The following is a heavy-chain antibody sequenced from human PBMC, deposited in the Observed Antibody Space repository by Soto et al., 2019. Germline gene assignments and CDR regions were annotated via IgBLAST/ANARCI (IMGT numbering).Heavy chain of an antibody. Sequence: QVQLVESGGGVVQPGRSLRLSCAASGFTFSSYGMHWVRQAPGKGLEWVAVIWYDGSNKYYADSVKGRFTISRDNSKNTLYLQMNSLRAEDTAVYYCARDLASYGMVVWGQGTTVTVSS. CDR1: GFTFSSYG. J-gene: IGHJ6*02. V-gene: IGHV3-33*01. CDR2: IWYDGSNK. CDR3: ARDLASYGMVV.